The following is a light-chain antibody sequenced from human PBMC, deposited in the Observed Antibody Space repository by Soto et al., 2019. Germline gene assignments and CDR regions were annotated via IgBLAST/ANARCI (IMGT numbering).Light chain of an antibody. CDR2: DVS. Sequence: DIQMTQSPSTLSASVGDRVTITCRASQSISSWLAWYQQKPGKAPKLLIYDVSSLESGVPSRFSGSGSGTEFTLTISSLQPDDFAAYYCQQYKSYSLTFGGGTKVDI. J-gene: IGKJ4*01. CDR1: QSISSW. CDR3: QQYKSYSLT. V-gene: IGKV1-5*01.